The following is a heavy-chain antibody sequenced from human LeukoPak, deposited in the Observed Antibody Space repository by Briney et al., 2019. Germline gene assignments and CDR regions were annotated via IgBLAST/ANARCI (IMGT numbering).Heavy chain of an antibody. D-gene: IGHD2-2*01. CDR2: IRSSSSPI. J-gene: IGHJ6*03. CDR3: ARKYCSSTSCYFTNMDV. Sequence: HSGGSLTLSCAPSGLTFTTYSMNWVRQAPGKGLEWVSFIRSSSSPIFYADSVKGRFTISRDNAKNSLYLQMNSLRAEDTAVYYCARKYCSSTSCYFTNMDVWGKGTTVTVSS. V-gene: IGHV3-48*01. CDR1: GLTFTTYS.